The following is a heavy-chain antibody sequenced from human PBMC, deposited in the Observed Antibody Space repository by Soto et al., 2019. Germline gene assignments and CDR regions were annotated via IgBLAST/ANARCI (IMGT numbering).Heavy chain of an antibody. CDR3: VREYYYGMDV. CDR1: GFTFSAYY. CDR2: ITSSSDYT. V-gene: IGHV3-11*05. J-gene: IGHJ6*02. Sequence: QEQLVESGGGLVRPGGSLRLSCAASGFTFSAYYMTWMRQAPGKGLEWVSYITSSSDYTNYAGSVKGRFTISRDNAKNSLYLQTNSLRVEDTAVYYCVREYYYGMDVWGQGTTVTVSS.